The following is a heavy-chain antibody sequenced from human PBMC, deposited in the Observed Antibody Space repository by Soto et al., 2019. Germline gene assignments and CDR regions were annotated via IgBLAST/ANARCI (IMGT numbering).Heavy chain of an antibody. CDR1: GGTFSSYA. V-gene: IGHV1-69*13. CDR2: IIPIFGTA. CDR3: ARDRRELRTGLYNALDV. J-gene: IGHJ6*02. D-gene: IGHD1-26*01. Sequence: SVKVSCKASGGTFSSYAISWVRQAPGQGLEWMGGIIPIFGTANYAQKFQGRVTITADESASTAYMELSSLRSEDTAVYYCARDRRELRTGLYNALDVWGQGTTVTVSS.